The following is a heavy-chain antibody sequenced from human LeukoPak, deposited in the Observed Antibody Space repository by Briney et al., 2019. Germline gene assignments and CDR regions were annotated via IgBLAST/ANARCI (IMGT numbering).Heavy chain of an antibody. J-gene: IGHJ4*02. Sequence: SETLSLTCAVYGGSFSGYYWSWIRPPPGKGREWIGEINHSGSTNYNPSLKSRVTISVDTSKNQFSLRLSSVTAADTAVYYCATTMYYDILTGYGRYFDYWGQGTLVTVSS. CDR2: INHSGST. CDR3: ATTMYYDILTGYGRYFDY. V-gene: IGHV4-34*01. D-gene: IGHD3-9*01. CDR1: GGSFSGYY.